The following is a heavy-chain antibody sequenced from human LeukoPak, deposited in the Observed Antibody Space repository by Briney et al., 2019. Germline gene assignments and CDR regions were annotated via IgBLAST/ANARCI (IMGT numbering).Heavy chain of an antibody. CDR1: GFTFSGHY. Sequence: GGSLRLSCAASGFTFSGHYMDWVRQVPGKGLEWVGRSRNKDNSYYTEYAASVKGRFIISRDESRDSLYLQVNSLKTEDTAVYYCARGTTGLSAYRNSWYFDYWGQGTLVTVSS. CDR2: SRNKDNSYYT. CDR3: ARGTTGLSAYRNSWYFDY. D-gene: IGHD6-13*01. J-gene: IGHJ4*02. V-gene: IGHV3-72*01.